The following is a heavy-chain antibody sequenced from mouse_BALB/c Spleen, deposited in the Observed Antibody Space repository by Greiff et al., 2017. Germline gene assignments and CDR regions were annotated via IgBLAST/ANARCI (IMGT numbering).Heavy chain of an antibody. D-gene: IGHD1-1*01. CDR1: GFTFSSFG. CDR3: ARDYYYGSSYWYFDV. J-gene: IGHJ1*01. Sequence: EVQRVESWGGLVQPGGSRKLSCAASGFTFSSFGMHWVRQAPEKGLEWVAYISSGSSTIYYADTVKGRFTISRDNPKNTLFLQMTSLRSEDTAMYYCARDYYYGSSYWYFDVWGAGTTVTVSS. V-gene: IGHV5-17*02. CDR2: ISSGSSTI.